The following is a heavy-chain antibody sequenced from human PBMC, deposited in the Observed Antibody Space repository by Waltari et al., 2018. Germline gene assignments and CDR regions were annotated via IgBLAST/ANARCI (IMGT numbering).Heavy chain of an antibody. CDR1: GGSIRSGAYY. J-gene: IGHJ4*02. CDR2: IYYSGST. CDR3: ARDSGTMVQGVSGY. V-gene: IGHV4-30-4*08. D-gene: IGHD3-10*01. Sequence: QVQLPESGPGLVHPSQTLSLTCPLSGGSIRSGAYYSSWIRQPPGKGLEWIGYIYYSGSTYYNPSLKSRVTISVDTSKNQFSLKLSSVTAADTAVYYCARDSGTMVQGVSGYWGQGTLVTVSS.